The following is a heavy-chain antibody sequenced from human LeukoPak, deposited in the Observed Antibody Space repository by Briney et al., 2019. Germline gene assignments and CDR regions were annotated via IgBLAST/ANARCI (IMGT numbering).Heavy chain of an antibody. Sequence: TSETLSLTCTVSGGSISSSSYYWGWIRQPPGKGLEWIGSIYYSGSTYYNPSLKSRVTISVDTSKNQFSLKLSSVTAADTAVYYCARHFHIGSHFDYWGQGTLVTVSS. J-gene: IGHJ4*02. D-gene: IGHD2-21*01. CDR2: IYYSGST. CDR1: GGSISSSSYY. V-gene: IGHV4-39*01. CDR3: ARHFHIGSHFDY.